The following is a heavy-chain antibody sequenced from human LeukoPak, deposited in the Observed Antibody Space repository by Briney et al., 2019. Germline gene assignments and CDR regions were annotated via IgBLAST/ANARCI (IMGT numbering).Heavy chain of an antibody. CDR1: GFTFDDYA. CDR3: AKDTSDYGDFYNWFDP. J-gene: IGHJ5*02. D-gene: IGHD4-17*01. CDR2: ISWNSGSI. V-gene: IGHV3-9*01. Sequence: GRSLRLSCAASGFTFDDYAMHWVRQAPGKGLGWVSGISWNSGSIGYADSVKGRFTISRDNAKNSLYLQMNSLRAEDTALYYCAKDTSDYGDFYNWFDPWGQGTLVTVSS.